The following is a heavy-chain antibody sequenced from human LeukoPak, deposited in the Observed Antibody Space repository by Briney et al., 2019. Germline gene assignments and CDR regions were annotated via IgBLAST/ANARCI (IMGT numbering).Heavy chain of an antibody. CDR1: GGSFSNYY. V-gene: IGHV4-34*12. CDR2: IFYSGST. D-gene: IGHD3-10*01. CDR3: AKSNGYGLVDI. J-gene: IGHJ3*02. Sequence: SETLSLTCAVYGGSFSNYYWGWIRQPPGKGLEWIGNIFYSGSTYYSPSLKSRVTISLDTSRNQFSLKLNSVTAADTAVYYCAKSNGYGLVDIWGQGTMVTVSS.